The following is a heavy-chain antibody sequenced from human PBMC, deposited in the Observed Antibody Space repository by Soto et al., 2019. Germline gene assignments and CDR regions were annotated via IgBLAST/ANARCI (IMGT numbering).Heavy chain of an antibody. V-gene: IGHV3-30-3*01. J-gene: IGHJ4*02. CDR2: ISYDGSNK. Sequence: QVQLVESGGGVVQPGRSLRLSCAASGFTFSSYAMHWVRQAPGKGLEWVAVISYDGSNKYYADSVKGRFTISRDNSKNTLYLQMNSLRAEDTAVYYCARDRPYYDSSHPAGLDYWGQGTLVTVSS. CDR1: GFTFSSYA. CDR3: ARDRPYYDSSHPAGLDY. D-gene: IGHD3-22*01.